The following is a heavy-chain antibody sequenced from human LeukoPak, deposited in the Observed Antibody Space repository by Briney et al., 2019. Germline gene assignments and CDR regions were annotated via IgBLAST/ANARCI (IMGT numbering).Heavy chain of an antibody. CDR2: INPNNGGT. CDR1: GYTFTGYY. J-gene: IGHJ4*02. V-gene: IGHV1-2*02. Sequence: ASVKVSCKASGYTFTGYYMHWVRQAPGQGLEWMGWINPNNGGTNYAQNFQDRVTMTRDTSINTAYMELSRLRSDDTAVYYCARDQNYYDSSGYFGIDYWGQGTLVTVSS. D-gene: IGHD3-22*01. CDR3: ARDQNYYDSSGYFGIDY.